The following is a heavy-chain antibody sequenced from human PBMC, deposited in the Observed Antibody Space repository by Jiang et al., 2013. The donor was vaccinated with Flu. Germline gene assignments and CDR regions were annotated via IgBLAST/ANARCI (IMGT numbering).Heavy chain of an antibody. D-gene: IGHD5-12*01. V-gene: IGHV5-51*01. CDR3: ARLLGAPADRGYSGYDIDY. CDR2: IYPGDSDT. Sequence: GAEVKKPGESLKISCKGSGYSFTSYWIGWVRQMPGKGLEWMGIIYPGDSDTRYSPSFQGQVTISADKSISTAYLQWSSLKASDTAMYYCARLLGAPADRGYSGYDIDYWGQGTLVTVSS. J-gene: IGHJ4*02. CDR1: GYSFTSYW.